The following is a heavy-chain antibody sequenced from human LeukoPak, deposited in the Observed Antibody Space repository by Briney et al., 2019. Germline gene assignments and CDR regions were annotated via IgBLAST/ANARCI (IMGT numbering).Heavy chain of an antibody. CDR3: AKDRLGGVPAAMEIDY. CDR2: IRYVGSNK. V-gene: IGHV3-30*02. J-gene: IGHJ4*02. Sequence: GGSLRLSCAASGFTFSSYGMHWVRQAPGRGREWVAFIRYVGSNKFYAGSVKGRLTIARDNSKNTLYLQMNSLQGEDTAVYYCAKDRLGGVPAAMEIDYWGQGTLVTVSS. D-gene: IGHD2-2*01. CDR1: GFTFSSYG.